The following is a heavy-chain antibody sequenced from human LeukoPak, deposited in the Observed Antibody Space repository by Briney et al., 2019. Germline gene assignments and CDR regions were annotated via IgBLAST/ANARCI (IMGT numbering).Heavy chain of an antibody. CDR1: GFTFGNYG. D-gene: IGHD3-22*01. Sequence: GGSLRLSCAASGFTFGNYGMSWVRQAPGKGLEWVSGINWNGGSTGYADSVEGRFTISRDNAKNSQYLQMNSLRAEDTALYYCAKAGGSGYYNDAFDIWGQGTMVTVSS. V-gene: IGHV3-20*04. J-gene: IGHJ3*02. CDR2: INWNGGST. CDR3: AKAGGSGYYNDAFDI.